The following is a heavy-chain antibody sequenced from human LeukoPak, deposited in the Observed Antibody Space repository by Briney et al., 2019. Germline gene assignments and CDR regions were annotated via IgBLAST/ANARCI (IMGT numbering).Heavy chain of an antibody. CDR1: GFTFSGYD. J-gene: IGHJ4*02. CDR3: ARSPSYSSSWNALDS. CDR2: IGTTGDT. Sequence: GGPLRLSCEASGFTFSGYDMHWVRQATGKGLEWVSAIGTTGDTYYSDSVRGRFTISRENAKNPLDLQMNSLRAGDTAVYYCARSPSYSSSWNALDSWGQGTLVTVSS. V-gene: IGHV3-13*01. D-gene: IGHD6-13*01.